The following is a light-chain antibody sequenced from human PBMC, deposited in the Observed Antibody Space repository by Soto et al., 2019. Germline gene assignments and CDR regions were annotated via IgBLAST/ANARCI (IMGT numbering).Light chain of an antibody. J-gene: IGKJ4*01. CDR1: QSVRSNY. Sequence: EIVLTQSPGTLSLSPGERATLSCRASQSVRSNYLAWYQQKPGQAPRLLIYGAFRRATGIPDRFSGSASGTDFTLTVSRLEPEDFAVYYCQQYGTSPLTFGGGTKVEIK. V-gene: IGKV3-20*01. CDR3: QQYGTSPLT. CDR2: GAF.